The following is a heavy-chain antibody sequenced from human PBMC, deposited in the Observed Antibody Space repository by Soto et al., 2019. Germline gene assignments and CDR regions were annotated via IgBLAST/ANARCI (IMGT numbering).Heavy chain of an antibody. CDR3: ARVVAARPNYYYMDV. CDR1: GFTVSSNY. CDR2: IYSGGST. V-gene: IGHV3-66*01. J-gene: IGHJ6*03. D-gene: IGHD6-6*01. Sequence: GGSLRLSCAASGFTVSSNYMSWVRQAPGKGLEWVSVIYSGGSTYYADSVKGRFTISRDNSKNTLYLQMNSLRAEDTAVYYCARVVAARPNYYYMDVWGKGTTVTVSS.